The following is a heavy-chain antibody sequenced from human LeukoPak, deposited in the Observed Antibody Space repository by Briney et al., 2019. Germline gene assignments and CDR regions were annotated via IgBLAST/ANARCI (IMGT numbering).Heavy chain of an antibody. CDR3: ARARASGRSGFDY. D-gene: IGHD2-15*01. CDR1: GFTFSSYS. V-gene: IGHV3-21*01. Sequence: GGSLRLSCAASGFTFSSYSMNWVRQAPGKGLEWVSSISSSSSYIYYADSVKGRFTISRDNAKNSLYLQMNSLRAEDTAVYYCARARASGRSGFDYWGQGTLVTVSS. J-gene: IGHJ4*02. CDR2: ISSSSSYI.